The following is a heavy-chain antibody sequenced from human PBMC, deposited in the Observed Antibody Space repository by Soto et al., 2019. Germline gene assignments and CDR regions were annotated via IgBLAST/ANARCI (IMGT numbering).Heavy chain of an antibody. D-gene: IGHD3-3*01. CDR3: ARGNGSSKITIFVVVMSPSQCYMDV. CDR2: INSDGSST. CDR1: GFTFSSYW. V-gene: IGHV3-74*01. Sequence: GGSLRLSCAASGFTFSSYWMHWVRQAPGKGLVWVSRINSDGSSTSYADSVKGRFTISRDNAKKTLYLQMNSLRAEDTAVYYCARGNGSSKITIFVVVMSPSQCYMDVWDKGTTVTVSS. J-gene: IGHJ6*03.